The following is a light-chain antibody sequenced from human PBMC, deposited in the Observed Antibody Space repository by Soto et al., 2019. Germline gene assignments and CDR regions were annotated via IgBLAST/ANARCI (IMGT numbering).Light chain of an antibody. V-gene: IGKV3-20*01. CDR3: QQYGDSPYT. CDR1: QSVRSRY. CDR2: DAS. J-gene: IGKJ2*01. Sequence: ELLVTQSPGTLSLSLGERATLSCRTSQSVRSRYLAWYQQKPGQAPTLLIYDASSRPGGIPDRFIGSGSGTDFTLTISRLEPEDFAMYYCQQYGDSPYTFGQGTKLEIK.